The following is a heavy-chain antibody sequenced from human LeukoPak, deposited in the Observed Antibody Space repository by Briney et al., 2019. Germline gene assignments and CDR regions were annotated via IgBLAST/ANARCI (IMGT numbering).Heavy chain of an antibody. CDR3: AMPYPEIAATGNSYLHGKEL. Sequence: ASVKVSCKASGYSFSTYAIHWVRQAPGQRLEWMGWINAGNGDTRYSQKFQGRVTITRDTSASTAYMELSGLRFEDTAIYYCAMPYPEIAATGNSYLHGKELWGQGTTVTVPS. J-gene: IGHJ6*02. CDR1: GYSFSTYA. D-gene: IGHD6-13*01. V-gene: IGHV1-3*01. CDR2: INAGNGDT.